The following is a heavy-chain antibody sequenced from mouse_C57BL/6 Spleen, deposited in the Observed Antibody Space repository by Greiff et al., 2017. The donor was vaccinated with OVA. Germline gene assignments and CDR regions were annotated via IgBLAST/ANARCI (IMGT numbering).Heavy chain of an antibody. D-gene: IGHD4-1*01. J-gene: IGHJ1*03. CDR3: VREFWEGWYFDV. CDR2: IRSKSSNYAT. Sequence: EVQRVESGGGLVQPKGSLKLSCAASGFTFNTYAMHWVRQAPGKGLEWVARIRSKSSNYATYYADSVKDRFTISRDDSQSMLYLQMNNLKTEDTAMYYCVREFWEGWYFDVWGTGTTVTVSS. CDR1: GFTFNTYA. V-gene: IGHV10-3*01.